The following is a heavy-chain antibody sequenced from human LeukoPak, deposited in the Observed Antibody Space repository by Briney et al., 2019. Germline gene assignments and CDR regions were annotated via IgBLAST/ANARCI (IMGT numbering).Heavy chain of an antibody. CDR2: ISPDSGGTDYGT. D-gene: IGHD1-26*01. J-gene: IGHJ4*02. CDR1: GYTFTGYS. V-gene: IGHV1-2*06. CDR3: AKDNMGSIDY. Sequence: ALVKVSCKTSGYTFTGYSIHWIRQAPGQGLEWMGRISPDSGGTDYGTDYAQRFRGRVTLTWDTSISTAYMDLSGLSSDDTALYYCAKDNMGSIDYWGQGTLVTVSS.